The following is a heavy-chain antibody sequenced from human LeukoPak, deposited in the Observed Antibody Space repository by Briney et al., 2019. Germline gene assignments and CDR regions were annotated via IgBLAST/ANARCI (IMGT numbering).Heavy chain of an antibody. CDR2: INTNSGGT. J-gene: IGHJ4*02. D-gene: IGHD1-20*01. CDR3: ARDSGITGTTGAIDY. Sequence: GASVTVSCTASGYTFTGYYMHWVRQAPGQGLEWMGRINTNSGGTNYAQKFQGRVTMTRDTSITTAYMELSMLRSDDTAVYYCARDSGITGTTGAIDYWGQGTLVTVSS. V-gene: IGHV1-2*06. CDR1: GYTFTGYY.